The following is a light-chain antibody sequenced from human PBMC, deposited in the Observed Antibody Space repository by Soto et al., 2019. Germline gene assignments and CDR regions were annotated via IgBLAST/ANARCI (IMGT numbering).Light chain of an antibody. CDR3: QQSYSTPIT. J-gene: IGKJ5*01. Sequence: EVVRTQSPATLSVSPGAGATLSCRASQSVGSNLAWYQQRPGQPPRLLIHDASHRAAGIPARFSGSGSGTEFTLTISSLQSEDFATYYRQQSYSTPITFGQGTRLEI. CDR1: QSVGSN. V-gene: IGKV3D-15*01. CDR2: DAS.